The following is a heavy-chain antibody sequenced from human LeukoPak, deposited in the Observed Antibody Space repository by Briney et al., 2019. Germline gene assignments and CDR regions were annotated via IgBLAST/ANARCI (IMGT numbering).Heavy chain of an antibody. D-gene: IGHD3-22*01. J-gene: IGHJ3*02. V-gene: IGHV3-48*04. CDR3: ARGAPYYYDSSGYPGHDAFDI. CDR1: GFTFSSYS. Sequence: GSLRLSCAASGFTFSSYSMNWVRQAPGKGLEWVSYISSSGSTIYYADSVKGRFTISRDNAKNSLYLQMNSLRAEDTAVYYCARGAPYYYDSSGYPGHDAFDIWGQGTMVTVSS. CDR2: ISSSGSTI.